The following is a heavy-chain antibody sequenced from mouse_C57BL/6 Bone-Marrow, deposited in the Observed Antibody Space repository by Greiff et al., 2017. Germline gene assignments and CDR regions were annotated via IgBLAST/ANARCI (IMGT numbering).Heavy chain of an antibody. Sequence: VKLLQPGAELVKPGASVKMSCKASGYTFTSYWITWVKQRPGQGLEWIGDIYPGSGSTNYNEKFKSKATLTVDTSSSTAYMQLSSLTSEDSAVYYCARCYYGSSYGFYAMDYWGQGTSVTVSS. V-gene: IGHV1-55*01. D-gene: IGHD1-1*01. J-gene: IGHJ4*01. CDR3: ARCYYGSSYGFYAMDY. CDR1: GYTFTSYW. CDR2: IYPGSGST.